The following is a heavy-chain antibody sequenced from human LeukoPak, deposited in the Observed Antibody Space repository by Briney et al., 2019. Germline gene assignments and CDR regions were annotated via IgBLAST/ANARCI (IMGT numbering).Heavy chain of an antibody. D-gene: IGHD3-10*01. CDR1: GGSFSGYY. Sequence: PSETLSLTCAVYGGSFSGYYWSWIRQPPGKGLEWIGEINHSGSTNYNPSLKRRVTISVDTSKNQFSLKLSSVPAAGTAVYYCARHPPRYYYGSNGMDVWGKGTTVTISS. J-gene: IGHJ6*04. CDR3: ARHPPRYYYGSNGMDV. V-gene: IGHV4-34*01. CDR2: INHSGST.